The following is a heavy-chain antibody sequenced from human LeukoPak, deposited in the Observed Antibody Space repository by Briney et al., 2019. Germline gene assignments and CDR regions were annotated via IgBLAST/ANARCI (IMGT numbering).Heavy chain of an antibody. J-gene: IGHJ4*02. CDR1: GFSLTTSAVG. Sequence: SGPTLVNPTQTLTLTCSFSGFSLTTSAVGVGWIRQSPGKALEWLALIYWNNDNRYSPSLKTRLTLTKDTSKNQVVLTMTEMDPVDTATYYCAHYGDYRFMYYFDYWGQGTLVTVSS. CDR3: AHYGDYRFMYYFDY. CDR2: IYWNNDN. V-gene: IGHV2-5*01. D-gene: IGHD4-17*01.